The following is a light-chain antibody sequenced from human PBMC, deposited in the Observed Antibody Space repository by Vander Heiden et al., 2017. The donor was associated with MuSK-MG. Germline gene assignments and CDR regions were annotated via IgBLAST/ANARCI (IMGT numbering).Light chain of an antibody. Sequence: DTQMTHSPSTLSASVGDRVTITCRTSQSISSWLAWYQQKSGKAPKLLIYKASSLESGVPSRFSGSGSGTEFTLTMSSLQPDDFATYYCQEYYSYPWTFGQGTKVEIK. CDR2: KAS. CDR1: QSISSW. CDR3: QEYYSYPWT. J-gene: IGKJ1*01. V-gene: IGKV1-5*03.